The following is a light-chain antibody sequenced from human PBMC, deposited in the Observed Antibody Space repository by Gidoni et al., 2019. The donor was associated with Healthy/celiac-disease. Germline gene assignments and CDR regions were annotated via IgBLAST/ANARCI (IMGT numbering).Light chain of an antibody. CDR3: QQSYSTSIT. CDR2: AAS. V-gene: IGKV1-39*01. CDR1: QSNSSY. Sequence: DIQMTQSPSSLSASVGDRVTITCRASQSNSSYLNWYQQKPGKAPKLRIYAASSLQSGVPSRFSGSGSGTDFTLTISSLQPEDFATYYGQQSYSTSITFGQGTRLEIK. J-gene: IGKJ5*01.